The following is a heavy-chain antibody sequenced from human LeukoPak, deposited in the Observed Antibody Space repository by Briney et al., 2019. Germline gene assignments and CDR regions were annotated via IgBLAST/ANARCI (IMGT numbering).Heavy chain of an antibody. J-gene: IGHJ3*02. V-gene: IGHV4-28*01. CDR1: AYSISSINW. CDR3: ARTLPTTVVTPSDAFDI. D-gene: IGHD4-23*01. CDR2: IYHSGNS. Sequence: SETLSLTCIVSAYSISSINWWAWVRQPPGQGLEWIGNIYHSGNSYYNPSLKSRLTISVDTSKNHFSLKLRSVTAVDTAVYYCARTLPTTVVTPSDAFDIWGQGTMVTVSS.